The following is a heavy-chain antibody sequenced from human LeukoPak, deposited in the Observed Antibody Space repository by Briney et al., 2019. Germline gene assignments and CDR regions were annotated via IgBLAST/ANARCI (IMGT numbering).Heavy chain of an antibody. Sequence: GGSLRLSCAASGFTFSSYAMSWVRQAPGKGLEWVSVISGSGGTTYYANSAKGRFTISRDNSKNTLYLQMNSLRAEDTAVYYCAKGGSDPDYWGQGTLVTVSS. V-gene: IGHV3-23*01. CDR1: GFTFSSYA. J-gene: IGHJ4*02. CDR2: ISGSGGTT. D-gene: IGHD2-15*01. CDR3: AKGGSDPDY.